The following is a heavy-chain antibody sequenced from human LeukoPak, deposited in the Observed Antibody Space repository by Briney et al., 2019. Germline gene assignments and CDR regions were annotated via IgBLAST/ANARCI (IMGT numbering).Heavy chain of an antibody. V-gene: IGHV4-39*07. CDR3: ASRTTGTTSIDY. J-gene: IGHJ4*02. Sequence: ASETLSLTCIVSGGSISSGNYYWGWIRQSPGKGLEWIGRIYTSGSTNYNPSLKSRVTMSVDTSKNQFSLKLSSVTAADTAVYYCASRTTGTTSIDYWGQGTLVTVSS. CDR2: IYTSGST. CDR1: GGSISSGNYY. D-gene: IGHD1-1*01.